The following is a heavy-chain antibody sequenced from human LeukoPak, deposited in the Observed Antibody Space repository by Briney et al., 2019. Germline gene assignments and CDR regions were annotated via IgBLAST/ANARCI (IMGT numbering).Heavy chain of an antibody. D-gene: IGHD3-3*01. V-gene: IGHV4-31*03. CDR3: ARDRYDFWSGYPYWYFDL. J-gene: IGHJ2*01. CDR2: IYYSGST. CDR1: GGSISSGGYY. Sequence: SETLSLTCTVSGGSISSGGYYWSWIRQHPGKGLEWIGYIYYSGSTYYNPSLKSRVTISVDTSKSQFSLKLSSVTAADTAVYYCARDRYDFWSGYPYWYFDLWGRGTLVTVSS.